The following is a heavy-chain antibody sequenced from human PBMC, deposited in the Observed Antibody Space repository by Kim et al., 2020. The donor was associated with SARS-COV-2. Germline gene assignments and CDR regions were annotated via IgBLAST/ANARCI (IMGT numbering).Heavy chain of an antibody. D-gene: IGHD6-19*01. Sequence: STIYCADSVKGRFTISRDNDKNSLYLQMNSLRDEGTAVYYCARLLSGWEPWGQGTLVTVSS. CDR3: ARLLSGWEP. J-gene: IGHJ4*02. V-gene: IGHV3-48*02. CDR2: STI.